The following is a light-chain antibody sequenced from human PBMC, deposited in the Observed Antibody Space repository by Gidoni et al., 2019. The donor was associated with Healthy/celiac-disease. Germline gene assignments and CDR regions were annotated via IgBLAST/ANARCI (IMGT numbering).Light chain of an antibody. CDR1: QSVSSSY. CDR3: QQYGNSFYT. J-gene: IGKJ2*01. Sequence: ELGLTQYPGTLSLSPGESATLSCRASQSVSSSYLAWYQPKPGQAPRLLIYCASSRATVIPATFTGTWSRTDFTLAISSLVPEDFAVYYCQQYGNSFYTFXQXTQLEIK. CDR2: CAS. V-gene: IGKV3-20*01.